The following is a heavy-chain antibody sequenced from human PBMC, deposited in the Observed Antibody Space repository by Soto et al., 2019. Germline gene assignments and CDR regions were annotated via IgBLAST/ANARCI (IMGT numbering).Heavy chain of an antibody. CDR3: AREGAYSSSVPFDY. Sequence: ASVKVSCKASGYTFTSYGISWVRQAPGQGLEWMGWISTYNGNTNYAQKLQGRVTMTTDTSTSTAYMELRSLRSDDTAVYYCAREGAYSSSVPFDYWGQGTLVTVSS. D-gene: IGHD6-6*01. V-gene: IGHV1-18*01. J-gene: IGHJ4*02. CDR2: ISTYNGNT. CDR1: GYTFTSYG.